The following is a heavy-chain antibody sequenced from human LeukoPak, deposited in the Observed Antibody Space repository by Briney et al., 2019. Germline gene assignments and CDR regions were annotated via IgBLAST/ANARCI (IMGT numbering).Heavy chain of an antibody. Sequence: GGSLRLSCAASGFAFSVYAMSWLRQPPGKGLEWVSTINANSGTTSYAASVRGRFSISRDNSKNTVDLQMESLRAEDTAVYYCAKDLHNWNSVGVHWGQGTLVTVSS. CDR2: INANSGTT. V-gene: IGHV3-23*01. CDR3: AKDLHNWNSVGVH. D-gene: IGHD1-1*01. CDR1: GFAFSVYA. J-gene: IGHJ4*02.